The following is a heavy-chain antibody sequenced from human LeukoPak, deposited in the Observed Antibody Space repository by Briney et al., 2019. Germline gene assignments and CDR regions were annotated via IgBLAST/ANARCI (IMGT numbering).Heavy chain of an antibody. CDR3: ARLNGIAARPDDY. D-gene: IGHD6-6*01. V-gene: IGHV3-48*01. Sequence: GGSLRLSCAASGFTFSSYSMNWVRQAPGKGLEWVSYISSSSSTIYYADSVKGRFTISRDNAKNSLYLQMNSLRAEDTAVYYCARLNGIAARPDDYWGQGTLVTVSS. CDR2: ISSSSSTI. J-gene: IGHJ4*02. CDR1: GFTFSSYS.